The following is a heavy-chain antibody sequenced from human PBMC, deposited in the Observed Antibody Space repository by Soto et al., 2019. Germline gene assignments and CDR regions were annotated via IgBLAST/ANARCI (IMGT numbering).Heavy chain of an antibody. D-gene: IGHD6-19*01. CDR3: AKYGRDSSAWKADY. Sequence: EVELQESGGHLVQPGGSLRLSCAASGFTFSSFSMTWVRQAPGKGLEWVPAISGSGGTTYYADSVKDRFTISRDNSKSTLFLQMHSLRAEDTAVYYCAKYGRDSSAWKADYWGQGTLVTVSS. CDR1: GFTFSSFS. CDR2: ISGSGGTT. V-gene: IGHV3-23*01. J-gene: IGHJ4*02.